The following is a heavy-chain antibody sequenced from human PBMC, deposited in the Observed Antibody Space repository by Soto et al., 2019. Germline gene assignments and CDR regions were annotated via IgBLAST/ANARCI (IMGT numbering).Heavy chain of an antibody. D-gene: IGHD6-25*01. CDR2: INEDGSQK. J-gene: IGHJ4*02. CDR1: GISFSNFC. V-gene: IGHV3-7*05. Sequence: GGSLRLSCAASGISFSNFCMTWVRQAPGKGLEWVANINEDGSQKNYVDSVMGRFTISRDNAKNSLYLQMNSLRAEDTAVYHGASGGHVDYWGQGALVTVSS. CDR3: ASGGHVDY.